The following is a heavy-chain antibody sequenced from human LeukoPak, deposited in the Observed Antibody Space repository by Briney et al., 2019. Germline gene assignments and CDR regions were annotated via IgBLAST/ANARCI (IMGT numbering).Heavy chain of an antibody. CDR1: GYTFTGYW. V-gene: IGHV5-51*01. CDR2: IYPGDSDT. CDR3: ARQGLVFYGSGGAFDV. Sequence: GESLKISCKGSGYTFTGYWIGWVRQMPGKGLEWMGIIYPGDSDTRYSPSFQGQVTISADKSISTAYLQWSSLKTSDTAMYYCARQGLVFYGSGGAFDVWGQGTMVSVSS. J-gene: IGHJ3*01. D-gene: IGHD3-10*01.